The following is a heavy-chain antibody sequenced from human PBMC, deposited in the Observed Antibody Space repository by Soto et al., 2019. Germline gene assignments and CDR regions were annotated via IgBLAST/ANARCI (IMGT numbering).Heavy chain of an antibody. Sequence: GGSLRLSCAASGFTFSSYWMSWVRQAPGKGLEWVANIKQDGSEKYYVDSVKGRFTISRDNAKNSLYLQMNSLRAEDTAVYYCARSSLYYYDSSGYLPYDYWGQGTLVTVSS. CDR1: GFTFSSYW. CDR2: IKQDGSEK. CDR3: ARSSLYYYDSSGYLPYDY. J-gene: IGHJ4*02. V-gene: IGHV3-7*03. D-gene: IGHD3-22*01.